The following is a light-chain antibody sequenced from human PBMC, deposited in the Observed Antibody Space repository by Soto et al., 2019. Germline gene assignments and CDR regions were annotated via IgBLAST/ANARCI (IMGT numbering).Light chain of an antibody. V-gene: IGKV1-5*01. J-gene: IGKJ4*01. CDR2: DAS. CDR1: QTISGW. CDR3: QQYNSYSPLT. Sequence: DIQMTQSPSTLSASVVDTVTITCLASQTISGWLAWYQQRPGKAPNLLIYDASSLESGVPSRFSGSGSGTEFTLTISSLQPDDFATYYCQQYNSYSPLTFGGGTKVDIK.